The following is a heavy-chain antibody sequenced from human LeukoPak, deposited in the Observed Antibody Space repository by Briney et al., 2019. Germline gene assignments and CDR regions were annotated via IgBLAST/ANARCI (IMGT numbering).Heavy chain of an antibody. CDR1: GGSVSSGSYY. D-gene: IGHD3-3*01. J-gene: IGHJ5*02. CDR3: ARVSTPLRFSNWFDP. CDR2: IYYSGST. Sequence: TSETLSLTCTVSGGSVSSGSYYWSWIRQPPGKGLDWIGYIYYSGSTKYNPSLKSRVTTSVDTSKNQFSLKLNSVTAADTAVYYCARVSTPLRFSNWFDPWGQGTLVTVSS. V-gene: IGHV4-61*01.